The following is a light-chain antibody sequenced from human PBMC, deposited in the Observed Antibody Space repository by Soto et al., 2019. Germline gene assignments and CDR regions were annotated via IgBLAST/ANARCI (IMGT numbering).Light chain of an antibody. CDR1: QSIDTW. J-gene: IGKJ1*01. CDR2: EVS. Sequence: DIQMTQSPSTLSSSVGDRVTITCRASQSIDTWLAWYQQKPGRAPKLLLYEVSNLQSGVPPRFSGSGSGTEFTLTITSLQPGDFATYYCQQYNGYPRTFGQGTKLEIK. CDR3: QQYNGYPRT. V-gene: IGKV1-5*01.